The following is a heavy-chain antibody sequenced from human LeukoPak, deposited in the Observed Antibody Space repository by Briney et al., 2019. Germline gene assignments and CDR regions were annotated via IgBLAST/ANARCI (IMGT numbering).Heavy chain of an antibody. V-gene: IGHV3-7*01. D-gene: IGHD2-15*01. CDR2: IKQDGSEK. J-gene: IGHJ4*02. CDR3: ARSGPICSGGSCYYRY. CDR1: GFTFSSYW. Sequence: SGGSLRLSCAASGFTFSSYWMSWVRQAPGKGLGWVANIKQDGSEKYYVDSVKGRFTISRDNAKNSLYLQMNSLRAEDTAVYYCARSGPICSGGSCYYRYWGQGTLVTVSS.